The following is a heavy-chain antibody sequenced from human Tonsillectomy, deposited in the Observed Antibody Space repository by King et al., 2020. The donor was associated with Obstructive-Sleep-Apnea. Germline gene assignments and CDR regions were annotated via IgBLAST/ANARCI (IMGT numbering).Heavy chain of an antibody. CDR1: GITFSTYT. CDR2: ISSSSTFI. V-gene: IGHV3-21*01. J-gene: IGHJ4*02. D-gene: IGHD3-9*01. Sequence: VQLVESGGGLVKPGGSLRLSCAASGITFSTYTFNWVRQAPGKGLEWVSSISSSSTFIYYADSVKGRFTVSRDNAKNSLYLQVNSLRDEDTAVYYCASGITDELRKFDWLLSPYFENWGQGTLVTVSS. CDR3: ASGITDELRKFDWLLSPYFEN.